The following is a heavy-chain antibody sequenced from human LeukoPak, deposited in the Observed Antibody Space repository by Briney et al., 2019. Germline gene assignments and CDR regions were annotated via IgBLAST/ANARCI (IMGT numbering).Heavy chain of an antibody. J-gene: IGHJ4*02. D-gene: IGHD6-13*01. V-gene: IGHV4-59*02. CDR1: GGSVSDYY. CDR2: IYYSGST. Sequence: SETLSLTCTISGGSVSDYYWSWIRQSPGKGLEWIGYIYYSGSTNYNPSLKSRVTISVDTSKNQFSLKLSSVTAADTAVYYCARGIAAAGDWGQGTLVTVSS. CDR3: ARGIAAAGD.